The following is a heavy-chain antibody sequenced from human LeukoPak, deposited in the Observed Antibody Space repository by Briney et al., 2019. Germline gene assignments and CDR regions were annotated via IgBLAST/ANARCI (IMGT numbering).Heavy chain of an antibody. D-gene: IGHD2-2*01. J-gene: IGHJ3*02. CDR3: AIGRHCSSTSCLDGFDI. CDR2: IHPGDSDT. CDR1: GYSFSSYW. V-gene: IGHV5-51*01. Sequence: GESLKISCQGSGYSFSSYWIGWVRQMPGKGLEWLGIIHPGDSDTKYRPSFQGQVTLSADRSISTVYLQWSSLKASGTAMYYCAIGRHCSSTSCLDGFDIWGQGTMVIVSS.